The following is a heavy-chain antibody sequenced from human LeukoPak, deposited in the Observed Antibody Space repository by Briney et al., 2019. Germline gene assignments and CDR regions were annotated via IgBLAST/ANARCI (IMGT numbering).Heavy chain of an antibody. D-gene: IGHD3-3*01. Sequence: PGGSLRLSCAASGFTFSDYYMSWIRQAPGKGLEWVSYISSSGSTIYYADSVKGRFTISRDNAKNSLYLQMNSLRAEDTAVYYCARVGLPLYYDFDPYYFDYWGQGTLVTVSS. J-gene: IGHJ4*02. CDR2: ISSSGSTI. V-gene: IGHV3-11*01. CDR3: ARVGLPLYYDFDPYYFDY. CDR1: GFTFSDYY.